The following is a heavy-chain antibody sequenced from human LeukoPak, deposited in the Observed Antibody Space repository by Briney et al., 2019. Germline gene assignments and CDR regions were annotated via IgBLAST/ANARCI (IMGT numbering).Heavy chain of an antibody. J-gene: IGHJ5*02. Sequence: QPGRSLRLSCAASGFTFSSYGMHWVRQAPGKGLEWVAVIWYDGSNKYYADSVKGRFTISRDNSKNTLYLQMNSLRAEDTAVYYCARENSGWFDPWGEGTLVTVSS. CDR1: GFTFSSYG. V-gene: IGHV3-33*01. CDR2: IWYDGSNK. D-gene: IGHD4-23*01. CDR3: ARENSGWFDP.